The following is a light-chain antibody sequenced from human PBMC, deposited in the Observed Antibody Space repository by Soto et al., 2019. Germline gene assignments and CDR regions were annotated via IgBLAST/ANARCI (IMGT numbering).Light chain of an antibody. CDR1: SSDIGSYNR. J-gene: IGLJ2*01. CDR3: CSPADNYTVV. V-gene: IGLV2-11*01. CDR2: DVT. Sequence: QSALTQPRSVSGSPGQSVTISCTGTSSDIGSYNRVSWFQQPPGEAPKLIIYDVTNRPSGVPDRFSGSKSGNTASLTISGLQAEDEADYYCCSPADNYTVVFGGGTKLTVL.